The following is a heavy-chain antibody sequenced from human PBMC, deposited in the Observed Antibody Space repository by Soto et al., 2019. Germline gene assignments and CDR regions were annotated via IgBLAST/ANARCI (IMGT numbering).Heavy chain of an antibody. CDR1: GGSISGYY. D-gene: IGHD3-10*01. J-gene: IGHJ3*01. Sequence: QVQLRESGPGLVKPSETLSLTCTVSGGSISGYYWSWVRQPPGKGLEWITYIYSSGGPNYNPSLKGRVTISIDTSKNQFSLNVNSVTAADTAVYYCARIPRLDSESQLAFDVWGQGTMATVSS. V-gene: IGHV4-59*01. CDR2: IYSSGGP. CDR3: ARIPRLDSESQLAFDV.